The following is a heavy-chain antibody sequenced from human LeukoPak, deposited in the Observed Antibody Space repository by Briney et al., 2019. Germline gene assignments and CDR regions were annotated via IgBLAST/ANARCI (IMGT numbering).Heavy chain of an antibody. Sequence: SETLSLTCAVSGYSISSGYYWGWIRQPPGKGLEWIGSVYHSGSTYYNPSLKSQVTISVDTSKNQFSLKLSSVTAADTAVYYCARLGYYYGSGSYYTPVYYYYYMDVWGKGTTVTVSS. V-gene: IGHV4-38-2*01. CDR1: GYSISSGYY. J-gene: IGHJ6*03. CDR2: VYHSGST. D-gene: IGHD3-10*01. CDR3: ARLGYYYGSGSYYTPVYYYYYMDV.